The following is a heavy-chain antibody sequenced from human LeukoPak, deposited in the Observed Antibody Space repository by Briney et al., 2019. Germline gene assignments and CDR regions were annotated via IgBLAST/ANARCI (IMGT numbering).Heavy chain of an antibody. CDR1: GYTFTTYN. D-gene: IGHD6-19*01. J-gene: IGHJ5*02. CDR3: ARGGTSSGWPPLGP. Sequence: ASVKVSCKASGYTFTTYNINWVRQAPGQGLEWMGWISGYNGNTNYAQKLQGRVTMTTDTSTSTAYMELRSLRSDDTAVYYCARGGTSSGWPPLGPWGQGTLVTVSS. CDR2: ISGYNGNT. V-gene: IGHV1-18*01.